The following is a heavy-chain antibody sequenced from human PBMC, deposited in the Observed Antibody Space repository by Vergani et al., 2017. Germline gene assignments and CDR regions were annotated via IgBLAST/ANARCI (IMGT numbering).Heavy chain of an antibody. Sequence: QVQLVESGGGLVKPGGSLRLSCAASGFSFNDYYMSWIRQAPGKGLEWVSYISPSGFTIYYADSVKGRFTISRDNARSSLYLQINSRRAEDTAVYYCARRLSKSGHERWFDPWGQGTLVTVSS. CDR2: ISPSGFTI. J-gene: IGHJ5*02. CDR1: GFSFNDYY. D-gene: IGHD5-12*01. V-gene: IGHV3-11*01. CDR3: ARRLSKSGHERWFDP.